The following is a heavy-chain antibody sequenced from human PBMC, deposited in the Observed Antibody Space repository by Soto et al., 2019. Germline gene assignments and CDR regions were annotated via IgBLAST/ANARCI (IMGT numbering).Heavy chain of an antibody. V-gene: IGHV3-23*01. D-gene: IGHD3-10*01. CDR1: GFTFSSYA. J-gene: IGHJ4*01. CDR2: ISGSGGST. CDR3: ANLVLLWFGDPDYFDY. Sequence: PGGSLRLSCAASGFTFSSYAMSWVRQAPGKGMEWGSAISGSGGSTYYADSVKGRFTVSRDNSKNTLYLQMNSLRAEDTAVYYCANLVLLWFGDPDYFDYWGHGTLVTVSS.